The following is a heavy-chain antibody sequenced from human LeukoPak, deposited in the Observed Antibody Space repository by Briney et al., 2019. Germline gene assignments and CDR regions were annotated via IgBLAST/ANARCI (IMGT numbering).Heavy chain of an antibody. Sequence: PSETLSLTCAVSGGSISSSNWWSWVRQPPGKGLEWIGDIYHSGSTNYNPSLKSRVTISVDTSKNQFSLKLSSVTAADTAVYYCVRSDDFWSGYYGYWGQGTLVTVSS. CDR3: VRSDDFWSGYYGY. CDR2: IYHSGST. V-gene: IGHV4-4*02. CDR1: GGSISSSNW. J-gene: IGHJ4*02. D-gene: IGHD3-3*01.